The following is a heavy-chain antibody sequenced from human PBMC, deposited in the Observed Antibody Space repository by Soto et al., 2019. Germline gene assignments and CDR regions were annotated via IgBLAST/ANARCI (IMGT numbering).Heavy chain of an antibody. Sequence: GASVKVSCKASGYTFTSYYMHWVRQAPGQGLEWMGWISAYNGNTNYAQKLQGRVTMTTDTSTSTAYMELRSLRSDDTAVYCCARWGSWYDSSGYYNGFDFDYWGQGTLVTVSS. D-gene: IGHD3-22*01. V-gene: IGHV1-18*04. J-gene: IGHJ4*02. CDR3: ARWGSWYDSSGYYNGFDFDY. CDR1: GYTFTSYY. CDR2: ISAYNGNT.